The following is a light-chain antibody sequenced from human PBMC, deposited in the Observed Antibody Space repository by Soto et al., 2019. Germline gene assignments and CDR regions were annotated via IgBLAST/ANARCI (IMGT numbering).Light chain of an antibody. V-gene: IGKV3-15*01. CDR2: DAS. Sequence: EIVMTQSPATLSVSPGERATLSCRASQSVNSNLAWYRQNPGQAPRLLISDASTRATGVPARFSGSGSGTECTLTIGSLQSEDSGIYYCQQYNFWPPLTFGGGTKVEIK. J-gene: IGKJ4*01. CDR1: QSVNSN. CDR3: QQYNFWPPLT.